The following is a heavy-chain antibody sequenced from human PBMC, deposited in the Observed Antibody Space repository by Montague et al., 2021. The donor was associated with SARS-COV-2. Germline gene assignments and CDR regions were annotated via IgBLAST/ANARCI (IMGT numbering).Heavy chain of an antibody. J-gene: IGHJ6*02. CDR1: GDSVSSNSAT. V-gene: IGHV6-1*01. CDR2: TYYRSKWYN. CDR3: TSGREGNYNVMDV. D-gene: IGHD3-10*01. Sequence: CAISGDSVSSNSATWNWVRQSPSRGLGWLGRTYYRSKWYNDYAVSVRGRITINPDTSKNQFSLQLNSVTPEDTAIYYCTSGREGNYNVMDVWGQGTMVTVS.